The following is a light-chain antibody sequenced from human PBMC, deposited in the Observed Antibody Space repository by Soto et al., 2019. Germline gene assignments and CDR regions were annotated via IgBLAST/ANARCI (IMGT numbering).Light chain of an antibody. Sequence: QSALTQPASVSGSPGQSITISCTGTSSDVGGYNYVSWYQQHPAKDPKLMIYEVSNRPSGVSHRFSGSKSGNTASLTISGLQAEGEADYYCFSYTTSSTLVFGGGTQLTVL. J-gene: IGLJ3*02. CDR1: SSDVGGYNY. CDR2: EVS. CDR3: FSYTTSSTLV. V-gene: IGLV2-14*01.